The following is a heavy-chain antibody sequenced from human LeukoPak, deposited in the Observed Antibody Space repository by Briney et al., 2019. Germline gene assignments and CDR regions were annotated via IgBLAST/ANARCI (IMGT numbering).Heavy chain of an antibody. Sequence: GESLKISCEASGYTFTNYWIAWMRQMPGKGLEWMGSVYPGDSDVRYSPSFIGRVTLSDDKSISIVHLQWSSLEASDTAIYYCARRSGTYSKAYDSWGQGTAVPVSS. V-gene: IGHV5-51*01. CDR2: VYPGDSDV. CDR3: ARRSGTYSKAYDS. D-gene: IGHD1-26*01. CDR1: GYTFTNYW. J-gene: IGHJ5*01.